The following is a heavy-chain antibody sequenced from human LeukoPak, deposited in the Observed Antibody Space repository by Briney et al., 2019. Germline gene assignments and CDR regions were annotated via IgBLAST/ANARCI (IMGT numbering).Heavy chain of an antibody. CDR1: GFPFSDHN. Sequence: GGSLRLSCAASGFPFSDHNIHWVRRAPGKGLEWVAFISFEGSKIDYADSVKGRFTISRDNTQNTVSLQMNSLRSDDTAMYYCAKTIDGYWPQFDVWSQGTLVTVSS. CDR2: ISFEGSKI. J-gene: IGHJ4*02. CDR3: AKTIDGYWPQFDV. D-gene: IGHD5-24*01. V-gene: IGHV3-30*02.